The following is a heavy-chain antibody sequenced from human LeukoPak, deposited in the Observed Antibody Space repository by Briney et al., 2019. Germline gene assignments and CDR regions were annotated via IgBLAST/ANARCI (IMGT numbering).Heavy chain of an antibody. D-gene: IGHD1-7*01. J-gene: IGHJ4*02. V-gene: IGHV1-2*02. Sequence: ASVKVSCKASGYTFTGYYMHWVRQAPGQGLEWMGWINPNSGCTNYAQKFQGRVTMTRDTSISTAYMELSRLRSDDTAVYYCARSPPQRMELRYDYWGQGTLVTVSS. CDR2: INPNSGCT. CDR1: GYTFTGYY. CDR3: ARSPPQRMELRYDY.